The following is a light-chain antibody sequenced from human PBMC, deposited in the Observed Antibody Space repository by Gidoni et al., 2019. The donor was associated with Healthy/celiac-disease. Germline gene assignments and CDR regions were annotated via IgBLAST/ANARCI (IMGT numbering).Light chain of an antibody. J-gene: IGKJ3*01. Sequence: EIVMTQSPATLSVSQGERATLSCRASQSVSSNLAWYQQKPGQAPRLLIYGASTRATGIPASFSGSGSGTEFTLTISSLQSEDFAFYYCQQYNNWPPVTFGPGTKVDIK. CDR3: QQYNNWPPVT. CDR2: GAS. V-gene: IGKV3-15*01. CDR1: QSVSSN.